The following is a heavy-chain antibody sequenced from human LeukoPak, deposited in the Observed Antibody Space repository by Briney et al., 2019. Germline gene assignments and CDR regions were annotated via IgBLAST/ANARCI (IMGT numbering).Heavy chain of an antibody. V-gene: IGHV4-59*01. Sequence: PSETLSLTCTVSGGSISSYYWSWIWQPPGKGLEWIGYIYYSGSTNYNPSLKSRVTISVDTSKNQFSLKLSSVTAADTAVYYCARDSVGAMGYWGQGTLVTVSS. D-gene: IGHD1-26*01. CDR3: ARDSVGAMGY. CDR1: GGSISSYY. CDR2: IYYSGST. J-gene: IGHJ4*02.